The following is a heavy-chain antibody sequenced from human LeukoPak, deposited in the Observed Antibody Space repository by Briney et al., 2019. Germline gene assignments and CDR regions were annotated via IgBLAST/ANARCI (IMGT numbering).Heavy chain of an antibody. CDR2: ISYDGSNK. D-gene: IGHD2-2*02. J-gene: IGHJ4*02. Sequence: PTGGSLRLSCAASGFIFSNYVMHWVRQPPGKGLEWVAVISYDGSNKYYADSVKGRFTISRDNSKNTLYLRMNSLRAEDTAVYYCARGWDRDCTSTSCYIAYNWGQGTLVSVSS. CDR1: GFIFSNYV. V-gene: IGHV3-30-3*01. CDR3: ARGWDRDCTSTSCYIAYN.